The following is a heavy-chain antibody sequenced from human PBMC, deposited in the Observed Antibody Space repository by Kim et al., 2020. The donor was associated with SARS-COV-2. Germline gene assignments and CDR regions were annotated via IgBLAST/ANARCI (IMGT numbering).Heavy chain of an antibody. CDR1: GFAFDDYA. D-gene: IGHD6-19*01. CDR2: INWNGGKI. V-gene: IGHV3-9*01. J-gene: IGHJ3*02. Sequence: GGSLRLSCAASGFAFDDYAMHWVRQAPGKGLEWVSSINWNGGKIDYADSVRGRFTVSRDNAKNSVFLQMNSLRPEDTAVYFCAKGGNNSGCWGVSLDIWGQGTKVTVSS. CDR3: AKGGNNSGCWGVSLDI.